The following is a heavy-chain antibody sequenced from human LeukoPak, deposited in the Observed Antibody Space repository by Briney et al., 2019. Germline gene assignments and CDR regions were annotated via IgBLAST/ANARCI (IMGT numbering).Heavy chain of an antibody. J-gene: IGHJ5*02. Sequence: PGGSLRLSCAASGFTFSSYAMHWVRQAPGKGLEWVAVISYDGSNKYYADSVKGRFTISRDNSKNTLYLQMNSLRAEDTAVYYCARVWKSGSSKGGWFDPWGQGTLVTVSS. CDR2: ISYDGSNK. V-gene: IGHV3-30*04. CDR3: ARVWKSGSSKGGWFDP. CDR1: GFTFSSYA. D-gene: IGHD1-26*01.